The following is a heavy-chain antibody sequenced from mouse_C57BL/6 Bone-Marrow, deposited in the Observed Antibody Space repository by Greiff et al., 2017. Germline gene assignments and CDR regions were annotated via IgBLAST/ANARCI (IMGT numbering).Heavy chain of an antibody. CDR3: ARRPLYYSNGGFDY. CDR2: ISSGGSYT. D-gene: IGHD2-5*01. Sequence: EVKLMESGGDLVKPGGSLKLSCAASGFTFSSYGMSWVRQTPDKRLAWVATISSGGSYTYYPDSVKGRFTISRDNANNTLYLQMSSLKSEDTAMYYCARRPLYYSNGGFDYWGQGTTLTVSS. V-gene: IGHV5-6*02. J-gene: IGHJ2*01. CDR1: GFTFSSYG.